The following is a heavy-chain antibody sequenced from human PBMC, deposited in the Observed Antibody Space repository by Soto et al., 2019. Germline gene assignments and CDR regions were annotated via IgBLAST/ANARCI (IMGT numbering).Heavy chain of an antibody. Sequence: GESLKISCAASGFTFSSYAMSWVRQAPGKGLEWVSAISGSGGSTYYADSVKGRFTISRDNSKNTLYLQMNSLRAEDTAVYYCANGGYGEWLENEYFQHWGQGTLVTVSS. CDR3: ANGGYGEWLENEYFQH. CDR2: ISGSGGST. CDR1: GFTFSSYA. J-gene: IGHJ1*01. D-gene: IGHD6-19*01. V-gene: IGHV3-23*01.